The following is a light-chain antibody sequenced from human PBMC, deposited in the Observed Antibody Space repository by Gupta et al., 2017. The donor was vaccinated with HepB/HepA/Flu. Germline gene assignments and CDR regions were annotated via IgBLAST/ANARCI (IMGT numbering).Light chain of an antibody. Sequence: QSALTQPRSVSGSPGQSVTISCTGTSSDVGGYKSVSWYQQHPGKAPKVLIYGVTQRPSGVPDRFSGSKSGTTAALTISGLQAEDETDYYCSSYAGRYTWVFGGGTKVTVL. V-gene: IGLV2-11*01. J-gene: IGLJ3*02. CDR1: SSDVGGYKS. CDR3: SSYAGRYTWV. CDR2: GVT.